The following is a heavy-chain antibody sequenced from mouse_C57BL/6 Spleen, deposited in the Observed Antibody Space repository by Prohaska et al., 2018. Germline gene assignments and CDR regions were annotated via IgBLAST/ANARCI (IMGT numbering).Heavy chain of an antibody. J-gene: IGHJ3*01. D-gene: IGHD2-12*01. Sequence: EVKLVESGGGLVQPGGSLSLFCAASGFTFTDYYMSWVRQPPGKALEWLGFIRNKANGYTTEYSASVKGRFTISRDNSQSILYLQMNALRAEDSATYYCARYNSQFAYWGQGTLVTVSA. CDR2: IRNKANGYTT. CDR3: ARYNSQFAY. CDR1: GFTFTDYY. V-gene: IGHV7-3*01.